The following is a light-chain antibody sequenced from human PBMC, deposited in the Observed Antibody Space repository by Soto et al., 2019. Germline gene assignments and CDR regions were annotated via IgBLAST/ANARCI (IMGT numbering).Light chain of an antibody. CDR2: KAS. CDR1: QSISSW. J-gene: IGKJ1*01. V-gene: IGKV1-5*03. CDR3: QQYGSSSPWT. Sequence: DIQMTQSPSTLSASVGDRVTITCRASQSISSWLAWYQQKPGKAPKLLIYKASHLETGVPSRFSGSGSGTEFTLIICSLRPDDFASYYCQQYGSSSPWTFGQGTKVEI.